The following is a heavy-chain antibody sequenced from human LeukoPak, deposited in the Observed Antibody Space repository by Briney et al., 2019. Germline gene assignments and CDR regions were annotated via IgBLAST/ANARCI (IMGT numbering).Heavy chain of an antibody. D-gene: IGHD3-3*01. CDR3: ARGPLLFEWLFYYFDY. V-gene: IGHV6-1*01. CDR2: TYYRSKWYN. Sequence: SQTLSLTCAISGDSVSSNSAAWNWIRQSPSRGLEWLGRTYYRSKWYNDYAVSVKSRITINPDTSKNQFSLQLNSVTPEDTAVYYCARGPLLFEWLFYYFDYWGQRTLVTVSS. CDR1: GDSVSSNSAA. J-gene: IGHJ4*02.